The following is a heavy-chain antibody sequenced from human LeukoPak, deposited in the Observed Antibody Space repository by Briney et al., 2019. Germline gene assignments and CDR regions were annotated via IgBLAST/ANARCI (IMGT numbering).Heavy chain of an antibody. J-gene: IGHJ4*02. CDR2: IKQDGSEK. D-gene: IGHD3-22*01. V-gene: IGHV3-7*01. CDR1: GFTFSSYW. CDR3: ARDRYYDSSGPTLYYFDY. Sequence: PGGSLRLSCAASGFTFSSYWMSWVRQAPGKGLEWVANIKQDGSEKYYVDSVKGRFTISRDNAKNSLYLQMNSLSAEDTAVYYCARDRYYDSSGPTLYYFDYWGQGTLVTVSS.